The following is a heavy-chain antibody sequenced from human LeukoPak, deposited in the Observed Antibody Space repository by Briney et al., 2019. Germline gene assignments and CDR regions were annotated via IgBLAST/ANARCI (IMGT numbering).Heavy chain of an antibody. Sequence: ASVKVSCKASGYTFTSHGISWVRQAPGQGLEWMGWISAYNGNTNYAQKFQGRVTMTRDTSISTAYMELSRLRSDDTAVYYCARGGWALPLGYWGQGTLVTVSS. J-gene: IGHJ4*02. V-gene: IGHV1-18*01. CDR3: ARGGWALPLGY. D-gene: IGHD5-12*01. CDR2: ISAYNGNT. CDR1: GYTFTSHG.